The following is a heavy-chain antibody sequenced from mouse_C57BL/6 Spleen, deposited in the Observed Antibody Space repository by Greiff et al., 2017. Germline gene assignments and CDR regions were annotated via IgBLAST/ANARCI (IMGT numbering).Heavy chain of an antibody. D-gene: IGHD2-3*01. J-gene: IGHJ3*01. CDR3: AREDDGYYKGFAY. CDR2: ISDGGSYT. CDR1: LFTFIIYS. Sequence: EVKLVDPFLVFFPPFVTLTLSFSSSLFTFIIYSISCVRQTPEKRLEWVATISDGGSYTYYPDNVNCRFTISRDNAKNNLYLQMSHLKSEDTAMYYCAREDDGYYKGFAYWGQGTLVTVSA. V-gene: IGHV5-4*01.